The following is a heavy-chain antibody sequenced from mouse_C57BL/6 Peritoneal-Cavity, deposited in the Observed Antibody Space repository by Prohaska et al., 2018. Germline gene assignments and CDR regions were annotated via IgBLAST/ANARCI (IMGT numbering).Heavy chain of an antibody. V-gene: IGHV1-19*01. Sequence: PGASVKMSCKASGYTFTDYYMNWVKQSHGMRLEWIGVINPYNGGTSYTQKFKCKATLTVDKSSSTDYMELNSLTSEDAAVYYCARGVATVVAYYFDYWGQGTTLTVSS. CDR1: GYTFTDYY. CDR3: ARGVATVVAYYFDY. J-gene: IGHJ2*01. D-gene: IGHD1-1*01. CDR2: INPYNGGT.